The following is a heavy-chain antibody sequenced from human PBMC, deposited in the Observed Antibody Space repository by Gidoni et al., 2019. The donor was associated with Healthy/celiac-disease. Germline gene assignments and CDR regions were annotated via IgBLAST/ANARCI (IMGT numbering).Heavy chain of an antibody. D-gene: IGHD3-3*01. CDR3: ARDSAYYDFWSGYSYYYYYMDV. V-gene: IGHV3-33*01. CDR1: GFTFSSYG. J-gene: IGHJ6*03. Sequence: QVQLVESGGGVVQPGRSLRLSCAASGFTFSSYGLHWVRQAPGKGLEWVAVRWYDGSNKYYADSVKGRFTISRENSKNTLYLQMNSLRAEDTAVYYCARDSAYYDFWSGYSYYYYYMDVWGKGTTVTVSS. CDR2: RWYDGSNK.